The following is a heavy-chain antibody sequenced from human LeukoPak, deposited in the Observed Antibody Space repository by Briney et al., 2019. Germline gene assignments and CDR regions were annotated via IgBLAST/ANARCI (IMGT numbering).Heavy chain of an antibody. V-gene: IGHV4-61*08. CDR1: GGSISSGGYY. J-gene: IGHJ4*02. Sequence: PSQTLSFTCTVSGGSISSGGYYWSWIRQPPGKGLEWIGYIYYSGSTNYNPSLKSRVTISVDRSKNQFSLNLNSVTAADTAVYYCARDLGADSSSWGQGTLVTVSS. CDR2: IYYSGST. CDR3: ARDLGADSSS. D-gene: IGHD6-6*01.